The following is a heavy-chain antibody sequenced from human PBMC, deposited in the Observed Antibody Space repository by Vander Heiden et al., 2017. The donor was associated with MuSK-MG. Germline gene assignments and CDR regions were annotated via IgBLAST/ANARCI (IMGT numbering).Heavy chain of an antibody. CDR2: IIPVFGTA. CDR3: ASRTSGLHYFDN. CDR1: GGTFRTHV. Sequence: QVQLVQSGAEVKKPGSSGTVSCKASGGTFRTHVISWVRQAPGQGLEWMGGIIPVFGTANYAWKFQGRVTITADDSTSTAYMELSSLRSEDTAVYYCASRTSGLHYFDNWGQGTLVTVS. V-gene: IGHV1-69*01. J-gene: IGHJ4*02. D-gene: IGHD3-10*01.